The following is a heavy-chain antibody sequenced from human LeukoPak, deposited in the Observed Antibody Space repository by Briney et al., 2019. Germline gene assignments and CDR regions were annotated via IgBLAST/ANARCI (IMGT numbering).Heavy chain of an antibody. Sequence: PGGSLRLSCAASGFTVSSNYMSWVRQAPGKGLEWVSVIYSGGSTYYADSVKGRFTISRDNSKNTLYLQMNSLRAEDTAVYYCAKDSLFSYYFDYWGQGTLVTVSS. J-gene: IGHJ4*02. CDR2: IYSGGST. V-gene: IGHV3-53*01. D-gene: IGHD3-3*01. CDR3: AKDSLFSYYFDY. CDR1: GFTVSSNY.